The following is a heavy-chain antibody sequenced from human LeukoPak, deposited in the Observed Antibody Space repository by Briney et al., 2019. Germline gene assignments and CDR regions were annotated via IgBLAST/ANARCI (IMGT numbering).Heavy chain of an antibody. Sequence: SVKVPCKASGGTFSSYAISWVRQAPGQGLEWMGGIIPIFGTANYAQKFQGRVTITADESTSTAYMELSSLRSEDTAVYYCARTPPLRYFDWSYFDYWGQGTLVTVSS. D-gene: IGHD3-9*01. CDR3: ARTPPLRYFDWSYFDY. J-gene: IGHJ4*02. V-gene: IGHV1-69*01. CDR2: IIPIFGTA. CDR1: GGTFSSYA.